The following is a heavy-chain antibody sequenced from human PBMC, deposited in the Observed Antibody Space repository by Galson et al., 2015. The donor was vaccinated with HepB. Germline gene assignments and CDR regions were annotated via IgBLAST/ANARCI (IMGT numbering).Heavy chain of an antibody. J-gene: IGHJ4*02. D-gene: IGHD6-19*01. CDR1: GDSVSSNSAA. CDR2: TYYRSKWYN. CDR3: ARQVAGKFDY. V-gene: IGHV6-1*01. Sequence: CAISGDSVSSNSAAWNWIRQSPSRGLEWLGRTYYRSKWYNDYAVSVKSRITINPDTSKNQFSLKLSSVTAADTAVYYCARQVAGKFDYWGQGTLVTVSS.